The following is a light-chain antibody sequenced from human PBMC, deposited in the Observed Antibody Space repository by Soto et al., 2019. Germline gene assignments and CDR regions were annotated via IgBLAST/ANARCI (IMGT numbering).Light chain of an antibody. CDR2: DAS. CDR1: QSISRW. CDR3: QQYNTYST. J-gene: IGKJ1*01. Sequence: DIQMTQSPSTLSTSVGDRVSITCRASQSISRWLAWYHQKPGKAPKLLIYDASSLESGVPSRFSGSGSGTEFTLTISSLQPDDFATYYCQQYNTYSTFGQGTKVDI. V-gene: IGKV1-5*01.